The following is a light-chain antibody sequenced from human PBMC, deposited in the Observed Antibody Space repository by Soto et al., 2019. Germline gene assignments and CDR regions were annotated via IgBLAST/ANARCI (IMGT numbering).Light chain of an antibody. Sequence: EVVLTQSPGTLSLSPGERATLSCWASQSVSRSYLAWYQQKPGQAPRLLIYIASSRATGITDRCSGSGAGTEFTLPISRLEPEDVAMYYCHQYRSSPNTFGQGTKLEIK. CDR1: QSVSRSY. CDR3: HQYRSSPNT. J-gene: IGKJ2*01. CDR2: IAS. V-gene: IGKV3-20*01.